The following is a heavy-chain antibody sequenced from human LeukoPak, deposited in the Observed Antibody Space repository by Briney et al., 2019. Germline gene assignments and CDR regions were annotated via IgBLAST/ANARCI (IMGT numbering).Heavy chain of an antibody. J-gene: IGHJ3*02. CDR3: AKVLPTGIAAAGTAFDI. D-gene: IGHD6-13*01. Sequence: GGSLRLSCAASGFTFSSYGMHWVRQAPGKGLEWVSAISGSGGSTYYADSVKGRFTISRDNSKNTLYLQMNSLRAEDTAVYYCAKVLPTGIAAAGTAFDIWGQGTMVTVSS. CDR2: ISGSGGST. CDR1: GFTFSSYG. V-gene: IGHV3-23*01.